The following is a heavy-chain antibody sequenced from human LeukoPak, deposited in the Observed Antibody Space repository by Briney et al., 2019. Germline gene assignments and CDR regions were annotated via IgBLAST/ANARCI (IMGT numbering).Heavy chain of an antibody. CDR2: IYHSRST. J-gene: IGHJ6*03. Sequence: SSETLSLTCAVSGGSISSSNWWSWVRQPPGKGLEWIGEIYHSRSTNYNPSLKSRVTISVDKSKNQFSLKLSSVTAADTAVYYCARCPYYDILTGRYYYYYYMDVWGKGTTVTISS. CDR1: GGSISSSNW. D-gene: IGHD3-9*01. CDR3: ARCPYYDILTGRYYYYYYMDV. V-gene: IGHV4-4*02.